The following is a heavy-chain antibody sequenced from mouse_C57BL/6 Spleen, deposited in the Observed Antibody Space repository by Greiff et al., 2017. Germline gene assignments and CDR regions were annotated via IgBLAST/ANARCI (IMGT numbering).Heavy chain of an antibody. CDR2: INPSNGGT. V-gene: IGHV1-53*01. J-gene: IGHJ3*01. Sequence: VQLQQPGTELVKPGASVKLSCKASGYTFTSYWMHWVKQRPGQGLEWIGNINPSNGGTNYNEKFNSKATLTVDKSSSTAYMQLSILTSEDSAVYYCARSRQLRPAWFAYWGQGTLVTVSA. D-gene: IGHD3-2*02. CDR1: GYTFTSYW. CDR3: ARSRQLRPAWFAY.